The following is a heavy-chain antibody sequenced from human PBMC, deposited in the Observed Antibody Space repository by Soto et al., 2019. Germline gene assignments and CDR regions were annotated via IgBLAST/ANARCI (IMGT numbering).Heavy chain of an antibody. CDR2: IIPIFGTA. J-gene: IGHJ6*01. V-gene: IGHV1-69*13. CDR1: GCTFSSYA. D-gene: IGHD6-13*01. Sequence: ASVKVSCKASGCTFSSYAISWVRQAPGQGLEWMGGIIPIFGTANYAQKFQGRVTITADESTSTAYMELSSLRSEDTAVYYCASPPAAAAITYYGMQVWGQATTVTVS. CDR3: ASPPAAAAITYYGMQV.